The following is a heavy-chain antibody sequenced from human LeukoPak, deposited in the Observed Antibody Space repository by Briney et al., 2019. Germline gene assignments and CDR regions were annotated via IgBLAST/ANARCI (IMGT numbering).Heavy chain of an antibody. V-gene: IGHV3-30*18. J-gene: IGHJ3*02. D-gene: IGHD3-10*01. CDR1: GFTFSSYG. Sequence: SGGSLRLSCAASGFTFSSYGMHWVRQAPGKGLEWVAVISYDGSNKYYADSVKGRFTISRDNSKNTLYLQMNSLRAEDTAVYYCAKGRDYYGSGSYIDDAFDIWGQGTMVTVSS. CDR2: ISYDGSNK. CDR3: AKGRDYYGSGSYIDDAFDI.